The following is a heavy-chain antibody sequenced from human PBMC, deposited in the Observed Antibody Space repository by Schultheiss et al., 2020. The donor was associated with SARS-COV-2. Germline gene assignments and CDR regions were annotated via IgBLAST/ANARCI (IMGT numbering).Heavy chain of an antibody. CDR3: ARYYYDGTGDNWFDP. V-gene: IGHV4-39*07. CDR2: MFYTDNT. Sequence: SQTLSLTCTVSGGSISRSGYYWGWIRQPPGKGLEWIGSMFYTDNTYYNPPLKSRVTISADTSKNQFSLKLSSVTAADTAVYYCARYYYDGTGDNWFDPWGQGIQVTVSS. CDR1: GGSISRSGYY. J-gene: IGHJ5*02. D-gene: IGHD3-3*01.